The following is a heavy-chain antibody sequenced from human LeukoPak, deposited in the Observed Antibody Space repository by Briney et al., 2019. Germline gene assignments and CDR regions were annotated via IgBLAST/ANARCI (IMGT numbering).Heavy chain of an antibody. CDR1: AAPITSYY. CDR3: ARGGSIVGATPHDAFDI. Sequence: PSETLSLTCTASAAPITSYYWSWIRQPPGKGLEWIGYINYSGSTNYNPSLKSRVAISVDTSKNQVSLRLSSVTAADTAVYYCARGGSIVGATPHDAFDIWGQGTVVTVS. CDR2: INYSGST. J-gene: IGHJ3*02. V-gene: IGHV4-59*01. D-gene: IGHD1-26*01.